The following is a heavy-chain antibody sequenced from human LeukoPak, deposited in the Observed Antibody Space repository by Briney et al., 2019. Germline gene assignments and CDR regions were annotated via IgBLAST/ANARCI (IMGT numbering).Heavy chain of an antibody. V-gene: IGHV4-38-2*02. J-gene: IGHJ3*02. D-gene: IGHD3-10*01. CDR2: IYHSGST. Sequence: SETLSLTCTVSGYSISSGYYWGWIRQPPGKGLEWIGSIYHSGSTYYNPSLKSRVTISVDTSKKQFSLKLTSVTAADTAVYYCARRFGRGPFDIWGQGTMVTVSS. CDR3: ARRFGRGPFDI. CDR1: GYSISSGYY.